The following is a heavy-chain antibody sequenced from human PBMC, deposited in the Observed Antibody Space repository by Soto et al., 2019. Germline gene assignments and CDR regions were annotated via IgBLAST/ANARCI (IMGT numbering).Heavy chain of an antibody. CDR2: IYYSGST. V-gene: IGHV4-59*01. CDR1: GGSISSYY. Sequence: QVQLQESGPGLVKPSETLSLTCTVSGGSISSYYWSWIRQPPGKGLEWIGYIYYSGSTNYNPSLKGXXTXPXXTAQDHFSLTLSSVTAADTAVYYCARLYSGGWTDSWGQGTLVTVSS. J-gene: IGHJ4*02. CDR3: ARLYSGGWTDS. D-gene: IGHD6-19*01.